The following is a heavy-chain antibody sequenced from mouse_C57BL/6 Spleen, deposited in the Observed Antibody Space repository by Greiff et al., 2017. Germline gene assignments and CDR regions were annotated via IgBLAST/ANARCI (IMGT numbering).Heavy chain of an antibody. J-gene: IGHJ4*01. Sequence: VHLVESGPGLVAPSQSLSITCTVSGFSLTSYGVHWVRQPPGKGLEWLVVIWSDGSTTYNSALKSRLSISKDNSKSQVFLKMNSLQTDDTAMYYCARHYYGSSYAMDYWGQGTSVTVSS. CDR2: IWSDGST. CDR1: GFSLTSYG. D-gene: IGHD1-1*01. V-gene: IGHV2-6-1*01. CDR3: ARHYYGSSYAMDY.